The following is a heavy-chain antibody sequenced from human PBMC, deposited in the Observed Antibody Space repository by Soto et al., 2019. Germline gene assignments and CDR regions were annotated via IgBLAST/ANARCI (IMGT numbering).Heavy chain of an antibody. CDR1: GFSLSTTGVG. CDR2: IYWDNDK. V-gene: IGHV2-5*02. CDR3: ARSLWFWELH. D-gene: IGHD3-10*01. Sequence: QITLKESGPTLVKPTQTLTLTCSFSGFSLSTTGVGVGWIRQSPGKALEWLAIIYWDNDKRYSPSLKSRVTLPKYASKAPVVLTVTHMDPVDIGTYYRARSLWFWELHWGQGALVTFSS. J-gene: IGHJ4*02.